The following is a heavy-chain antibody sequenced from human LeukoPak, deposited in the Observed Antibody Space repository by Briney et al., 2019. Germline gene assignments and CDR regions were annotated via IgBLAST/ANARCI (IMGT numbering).Heavy chain of an antibody. D-gene: IGHD2-15*01. CDR1: GFTFSSFG. CDR2: ILHDEK. J-gene: IGHJ4*02. Sequence: GGSLRLSCAASGFTFSSFGMHWVRQAPGRGLEWVALILHDEKHYADSVKGRFTISRANSKNTLYLQMGNLSAEETAVYYCSKYCSGGCYSGVDYWGRRTLVSVSS. CDR3: SKYCSGGCYSGVDY. V-gene: IGHV3-30*02.